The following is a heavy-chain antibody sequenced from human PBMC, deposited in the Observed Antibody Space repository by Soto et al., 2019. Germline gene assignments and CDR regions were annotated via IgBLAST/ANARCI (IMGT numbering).Heavy chain of an antibody. V-gene: IGHV1-69*04. J-gene: IGHJ6*02. CDR2: IIPILGIA. CDR3: ARDGLWFGELSSYGMDV. CDR1: GGTFSSYT. Sequence: SVKVSCKASGGTFSSYTISWVRQAPGQGLEWMGRIIPILGIANYAQKFQGRVTITADKSTSTAYMELSSLRSEDTAVYYCARDGLWFGELSSYGMDVWGQGTTVTVSS. D-gene: IGHD3-10*01.